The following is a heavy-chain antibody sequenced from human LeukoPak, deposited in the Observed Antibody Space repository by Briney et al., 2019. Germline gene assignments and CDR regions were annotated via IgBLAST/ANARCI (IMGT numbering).Heavy chain of an antibody. CDR1: GGTFSSYA. J-gene: IGHJ5*02. CDR3: ARDVVAARLIWFDP. V-gene: IGHV1-69*13. CDR2: IIPIFGTA. Sequence: ASVKVSCKASGGTFSSYAISWVRQAPGQGLEWMGGIIPIFGTASYAQKFQGRVTITADESTSTAYMELSSLRSEDTAVYYCARDVVAARLIWFDPWGQGTLVTVSS. D-gene: IGHD6-6*01.